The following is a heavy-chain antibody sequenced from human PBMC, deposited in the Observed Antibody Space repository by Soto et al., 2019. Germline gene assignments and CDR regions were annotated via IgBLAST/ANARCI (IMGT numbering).Heavy chain of an antibody. Sequence: VASVKVSFKASGYTFTSYGISWLRQAPGQGLEWMGWISAYNGNTNYAQKLQGRVTMTTDTSTSTAYMELRSLRSDDTAVYYCAREFGYYDSSGYWFDPWGQGTLVTVSS. J-gene: IGHJ5*02. V-gene: IGHV1-18*04. CDR2: ISAYNGNT. D-gene: IGHD3-22*01. CDR1: GYTFTSYG. CDR3: AREFGYYDSSGYWFDP.